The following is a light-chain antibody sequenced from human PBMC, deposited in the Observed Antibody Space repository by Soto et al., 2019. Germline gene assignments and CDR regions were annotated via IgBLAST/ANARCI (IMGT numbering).Light chain of an antibody. CDR3: ASYTIKTTYV. CDR1: NVDVGGYNY. CDR2: EVS. J-gene: IGLJ1*01. Sequence: QSALTQPASVSGSPGQSITISCTGTNVDVGGYNYVSWYQHHPGKAPKLLMFEVSNRPSGVSHRFSGSKSGNTASLTISGLQSGDEAHYYCASYTIKTTYVFGTGTKLTVL. V-gene: IGLV2-14*01.